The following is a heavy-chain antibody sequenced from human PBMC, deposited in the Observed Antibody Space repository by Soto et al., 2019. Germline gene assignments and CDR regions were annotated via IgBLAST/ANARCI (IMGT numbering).Heavy chain of an antibody. CDR1: GGSISSSSYY. CDR2: IYYSGST. CDR3: ARHTPAISISDH. J-gene: IGHJ4*02. Sequence: QLQLQESGPGLVKPSETLSLTCTVSGGSISSSSYYWGWIRQPPGKGLEWIGSIYYSGSTYYNPSLKSRVPISVDTAQTPFSLKLSSVTAADTAVYYCARHTPAISISDHWGQGTLVTVSS. D-gene: IGHD2-15*01. V-gene: IGHV4-39*01.